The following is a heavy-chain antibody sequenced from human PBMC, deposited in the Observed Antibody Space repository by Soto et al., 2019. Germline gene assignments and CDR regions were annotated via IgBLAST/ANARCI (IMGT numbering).Heavy chain of an antibody. D-gene: IGHD5-12*01. CDR1: GFKFDDYA. CDR2: ISSSGSTI. CDR3: ARDFGDIVATDWSYFDY. Sequence: PGGSLRLSCTASGFKFDDYAMHRIRQAPGKGLEWVSYISSSGSTIYYADSVKGRFTISRDNAKNSLYLQMNSLRAEDTAVYYCARDFGDIVATDWSYFDYWGQGTLVTVSS. J-gene: IGHJ4*02. V-gene: IGHV3-11*01.